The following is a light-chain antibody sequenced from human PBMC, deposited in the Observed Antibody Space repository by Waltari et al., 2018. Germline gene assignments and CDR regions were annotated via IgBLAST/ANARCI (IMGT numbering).Light chain of an antibody. J-gene: IGKJ4*01. V-gene: IGKV1-27*01. Sequence: DIQMTQSPSSLSASVGDRVTITCRASQGISNHLAWYQQRPGKVPKLLIYASSTLQSGVPSRFSGSGSGTDFTLTISSLQPEDVAVYYCQKYNRVPLTFGGGTKVGIK. CDR3: QKYNRVPLT. CDR1: QGISNH. CDR2: ASS.